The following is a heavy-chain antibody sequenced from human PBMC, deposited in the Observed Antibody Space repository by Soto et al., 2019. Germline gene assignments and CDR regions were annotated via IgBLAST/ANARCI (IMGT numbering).Heavy chain of an antibody. Sequence: TFTLTCVGSGSTVSNNSVAWKWVRQSPSRGLEWLGRTYYRSRWYSDYAVSVRSRIDINADTSKNQVSLQLNSVTPEDTAVYYCARSEEDSDYYYYGMDVWGQGTTVTVS. CDR3: ARSEEDSDYYYYGMDV. D-gene: IGHD2-15*01. J-gene: IGHJ6*02. V-gene: IGHV6-1*01. CDR2: TYYRSRWYS. CDR1: GSTVSNNSVA.